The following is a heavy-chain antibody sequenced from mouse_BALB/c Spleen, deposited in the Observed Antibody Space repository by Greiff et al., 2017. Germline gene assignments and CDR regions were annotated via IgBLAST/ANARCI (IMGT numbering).Heavy chain of an antibody. Sequence: VKLQQSGAELVRPGSSVKISCKASGYAFSSYWMNWVKQRPGQGLEWIGQIYPGDGDTNYNGKFKGKATLTADKSSSTAYMQLSSLTSEDSAVYFCARGGYGSSYVNYAMDYWGQGTSVTVSS. CDR2: IYPGDGDT. J-gene: IGHJ4*01. CDR3: ARGGYGSSYVNYAMDY. CDR1: GYAFSSYW. V-gene: IGHV1-80*01. D-gene: IGHD1-1*01.